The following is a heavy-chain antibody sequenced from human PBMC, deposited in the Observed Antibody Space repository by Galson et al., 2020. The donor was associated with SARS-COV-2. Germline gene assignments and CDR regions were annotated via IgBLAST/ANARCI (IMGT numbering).Heavy chain of an antibody. Sequence: GESLKISCVASGFTFSKYSLHWVRQAPGKGLEWVAVISYDGAVAYYTNSVKGRFTISRDTSKSTLSLQMDGLKTDDTAVYYCARDLGTPSVYSFDYWGQGTAVTVSS. J-gene: IGHJ4*01. V-gene: IGHV3-30*04. CDR1: GFTFSKYS. D-gene: IGHD2-8*01. CDR3: ARDLGTPSVYSFDY. CDR2: ISYDGAVA.